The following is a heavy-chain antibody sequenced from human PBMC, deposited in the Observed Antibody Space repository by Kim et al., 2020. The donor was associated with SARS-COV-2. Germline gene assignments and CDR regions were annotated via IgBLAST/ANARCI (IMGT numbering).Heavy chain of an antibody. Sequence: PSVKVSCKASGGTFSSYAISWVRQAPGQGLEWMGGIIPIFGTANYAQKFQGRVTITADESTSTAYMELSSLRSEDTAVYYCARDTVGVRYSYGFDYWGQGTLVTVSS. CDR3: ARDTVGVRYSYGFDY. J-gene: IGHJ4*02. CDR1: GGTFSSYA. CDR2: IIPIFGTA. V-gene: IGHV1-69*13. D-gene: IGHD5-18*01.